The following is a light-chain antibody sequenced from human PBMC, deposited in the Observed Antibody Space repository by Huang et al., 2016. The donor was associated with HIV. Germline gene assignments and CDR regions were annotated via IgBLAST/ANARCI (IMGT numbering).Light chain of an antibody. CDR3: QQRSKWPLT. CDR2: DAS. Sequence: EIVLTQSPATLSLSPGQRVTLSCRASQSVSDCLAWYQQKPGQAPRLLISDASKRATGLPARFSVSGSETDFTLPISSLEPEDFAVYYCQQRSKWPLTFGGGTKVESK. J-gene: IGKJ4*01. V-gene: IGKV3-11*01. CDR1: QSVSDC.